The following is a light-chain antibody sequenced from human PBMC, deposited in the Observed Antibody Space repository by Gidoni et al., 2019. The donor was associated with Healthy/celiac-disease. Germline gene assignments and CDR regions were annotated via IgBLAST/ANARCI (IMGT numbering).Light chain of an antibody. CDR1: QSISSW. CDR2: KAS. V-gene: IGKV1-5*03. J-gene: IGKJ1*01. Sequence: DIQMTQSPSTLSASVGDRVTITCRASQSISSWLAWYQQKPGKAPKLLIYKASSLESGVPSRFSGSGSGTEFTLTISSLQPDDFATYYRQQYNSYLWTFGQGTKVEIK. CDR3: QQYNSYLWT.